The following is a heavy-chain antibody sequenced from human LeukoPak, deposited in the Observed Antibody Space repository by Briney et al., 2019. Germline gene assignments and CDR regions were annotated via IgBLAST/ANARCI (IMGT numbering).Heavy chain of an antibody. J-gene: IGHJ6*02. D-gene: IGHD1-1*01. Sequence: GGSLRLSCAASGFTFSSYGMHWVPQAPGKGLEWVAVIWYDGSNKYYADSVKGRFTISRDNSKNTLYLQMNSLRAEDTAVYYCARDGYGFYYYYYGMDVWGQGTTVTVSS. CDR2: IWYDGSNK. V-gene: IGHV3-33*08. CDR3: ARDGYGFYYYYYGMDV. CDR1: GFTFSSYG.